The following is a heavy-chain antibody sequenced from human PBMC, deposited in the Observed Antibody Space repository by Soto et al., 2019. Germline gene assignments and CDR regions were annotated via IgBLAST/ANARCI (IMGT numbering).Heavy chain of an antibody. V-gene: IGHV3-33*01. Sequence: GGSLRLSCAASGFTFSSYGMHWVRQAPGKGLEWVAVIWYDGSNKYYADSVKGRFTISRDNSKNTLYLQMNSLRAEDTAVYYCARDDFSRGGDDYYYYGMDVWGQGTTVTVSS. J-gene: IGHJ6*02. D-gene: IGHD3-3*01. CDR2: IWYDGSNK. CDR3: ARDDFSRGGDDYYYYGMDV. CDR1: GFTFSSYG.